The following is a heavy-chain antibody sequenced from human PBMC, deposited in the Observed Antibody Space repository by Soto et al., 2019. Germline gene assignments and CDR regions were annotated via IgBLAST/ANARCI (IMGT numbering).Heavy chain of an antibody. D-gene: IGHD5-12*01. CDR2: ISSSSSYT. J-gene: IGHJ4*02. V-gene: IGHV3-11*03. CDR1: GLTFSDYY. CDR3: GTGNSAYGFDY. Sequence: GGSLRLSCAVSGLTFSDYYMSWIREAPGKGLEWVSYISSSSSYTSYADSVKGRFTISRDSAKSSLYLQMNSLRAGYTAVYYCGTGNSAYGFDYWGQGTLVTVSS.